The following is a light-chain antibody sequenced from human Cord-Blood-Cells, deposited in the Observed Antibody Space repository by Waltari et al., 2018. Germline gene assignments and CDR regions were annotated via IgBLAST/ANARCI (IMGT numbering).Light chain of an antibody. CDR3: QQRSNWPPT. Sequence: IVLPQSPATLSLSPGERATLSCRASQSVSSYLACYQQKPGQAPRLLIYDASNRATGIPAMFSGSGSGTDFTLTISSLEPEDFAVYYCQQRSNWPPTFGGGTKVEIK. CDR2: DAS. CDR1: QSVSSY. V-gene: IGKV3-11*01. J-gene: IGKJ4*01.